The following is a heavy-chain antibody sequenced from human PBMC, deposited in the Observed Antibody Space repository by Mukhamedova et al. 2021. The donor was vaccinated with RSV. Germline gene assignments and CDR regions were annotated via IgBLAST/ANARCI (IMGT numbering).Heavy chain of an antibody. CDR3: AREGGYSGYDSLDY. Sequence: FTISRDNAKNSLYLQMNSLRAEDTAVYYCAREGGYSGYDSLDYWGQGTLVTVSS. D-gene: IGHD5-12*01. J-gene: IGHJ4*02. V-gene: IGHV3-11*06.